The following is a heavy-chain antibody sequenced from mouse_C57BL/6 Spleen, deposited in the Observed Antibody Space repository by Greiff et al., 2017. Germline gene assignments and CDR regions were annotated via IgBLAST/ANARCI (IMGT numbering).Heavy chain of an antibody. CDR3: ARYENYYGSRGDYAMDY. Sequence: VQLQQSGAELARPGASVKLSCKASGYTFTSYGISWVKQRTGQGLEWIGEIYPRSGNTYYNEKFKGKATLTADKSSSTAYLQLISLTSEDSAVYFCARYENYYGSRGDYAMDYWGQGTSVTFSS. CDR1: GYTFTSYG. J-gene: IGHJ4*01. V-gene: IGHV1-81*01. D-gene: IGHD1-1*01. CDR2: IYPRSGNT.